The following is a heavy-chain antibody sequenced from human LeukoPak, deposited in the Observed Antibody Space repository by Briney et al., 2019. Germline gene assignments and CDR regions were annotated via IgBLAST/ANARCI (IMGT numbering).Heavy chain of an antibody. Sequence: GGSLRLSCAASGFTFSNYAMHWVRQAPGKRLHWLAVVSYDGRNKYYADSVKRRFPLSRHNSKNTLYLQMNSLRAEDAAVYYCATIGDRRSGQLYRIDYWGQGTPVTVSS. D-gene: IGHD1-26*01. CDR3: ATIGDRRSGQLYRIDY. V-gene: IGHV3-30*04. CDR2: VSYDGRNK. J-gene: IGHJ4*02. CDR1: GFTFSNYA.